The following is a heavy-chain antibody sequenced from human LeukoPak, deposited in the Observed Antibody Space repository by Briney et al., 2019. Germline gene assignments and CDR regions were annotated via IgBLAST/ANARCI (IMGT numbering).Heavy chain of an antibody. V-gene: IGHV1-18*01. Sequence: GASVKVSCKASGYIFTTYGINWVRQAPGQGLEWMGWISGYNGATNYAQNFQGRVTMTTDTSTSTAYMELRSLRSDETAVYYCARDSLGVSRGWYRENTFDIWGQGILVTVSS. CDR1: GYIFTTYG. D-gene: IGHD6-19*01. J-gene: IGHJ3*02. CDR3: ARDSLGVSRGWYRENTFDI. CDR2: ISGYNGAT.